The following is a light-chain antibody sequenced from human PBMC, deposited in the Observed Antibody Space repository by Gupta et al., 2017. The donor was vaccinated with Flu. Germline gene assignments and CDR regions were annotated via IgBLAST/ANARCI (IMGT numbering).Light chain of an antibody. CDR1: QTVLPPLNNSNY. J-gene: IGKJ1*01. V-gene: IGKV4-1*01. Sequence: DIEITQSPDPLPASLGERATINRNPSQTVLPPLNNSNYVAWYQQKPGPPPKLLIDWASTRESGVHDRCSGSGSETDFTPTSNRVQAEDAAVYYCQEYSRLPRTFGQGTKVEIK. CDR3: QEYSRLPRT. CDR2: WAS.